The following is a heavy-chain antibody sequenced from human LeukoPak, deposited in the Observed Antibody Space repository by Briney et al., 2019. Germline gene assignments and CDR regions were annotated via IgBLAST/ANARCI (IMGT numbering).Heavy chain of an antibody. V-gene: IGHV3-7*01. CDR2: IKQDGSAK. CDR1: GFTFSSHW. CDR3: ARDGPSVGIDF. J-gene: IGHJ4*02. Sequence: GGSLRLSCAASGFTFSSHWMSWVRQAPGKGLEWVANIKQDGSAKYYVDSVRGRFTISRDNAKTSLYLQMNSLRAEDTAVYYCARDGPSVGIDFWGQGALVTVSS. D-gene: IGHD7-27*01.